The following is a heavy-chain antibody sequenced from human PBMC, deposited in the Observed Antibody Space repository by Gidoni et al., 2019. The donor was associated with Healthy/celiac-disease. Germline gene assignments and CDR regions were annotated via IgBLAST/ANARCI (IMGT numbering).Heavy chain of an antibody. D-gene: IGHD3-10*01. CDR2: ISGSGGST. J-gene: IGHJ5*02. CDR1: GFTFSSYA. CDR3: AKDPKHYYGSGSAFFDP. V-gene: IGHV3-23*01. Sequence: EVQLLESGGGLVQPGGSLRLSCAASGFTFSSYAMSWVRQAPGKGLEWVSAISGSGGSTYYADSVKGRFTISRDNSKNTLYLQMNSLRAEDTAVYYCAKDPKHYYGSGSAFFDPWGQGTLVTVSS.